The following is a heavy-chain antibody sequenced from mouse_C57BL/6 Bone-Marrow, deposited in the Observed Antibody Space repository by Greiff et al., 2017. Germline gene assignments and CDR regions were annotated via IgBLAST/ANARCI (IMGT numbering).Heavy chain of an antibody. CDR1: GYTFTSYW. CDR2: IHPNSGST. CDR3: AREGLGYYGREYFDV. D-gene: IGHD2-3*01. V-gene: IGHV1-64*01. J-gene: IGHJ1*03. Sequence: QVQLQQPGAELVKPGASVKLSCKASGYTFTSYWMHWVKQRPGQGLEWIGMIHPNSGSTNYNEKFKDKATLTADKSSSTAYMQLSSLTYEDSAVYYCAREGLGYYGREYFDVWGTGTTVTVSS.